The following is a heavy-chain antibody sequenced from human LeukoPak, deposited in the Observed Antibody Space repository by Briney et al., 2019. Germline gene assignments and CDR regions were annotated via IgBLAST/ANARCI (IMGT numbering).Heavy chain of an antibody. CDR2: INVYNGDT. D-gene: IGHD6-13*01. CDR1: GYTFTIDG. V-gene: IGHV1-18*01. Sequence: AAVTVSFKASGYTFTIDGIRRGRQAPGQGQGWVGWINVYNGDTNYAQKLQGRGTMTTDTSTSTAYMELRSLRSDDTAVYSCARDSFGGVAIAAAGRWFDYWGQGTLVTVSS. J-gene: IGHJ4*02. CDR3: ARDSFGGVAIAAAGRWFDY.